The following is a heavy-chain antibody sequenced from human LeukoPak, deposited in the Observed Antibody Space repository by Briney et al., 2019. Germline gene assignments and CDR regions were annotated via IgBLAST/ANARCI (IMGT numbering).Heavy chain of an antibody. CDR1: GFTFSSYW. CDR2: INSDGSST. Sequence: GGSLRLSCAASGFTFSSYWMHWVRQAPGKGLVWVSRINSDGSSTSYADSVKGRFTISRDNAKNTLYLQMNSLRAEDTAVYCCAKDPFTIFGVEENWGQGTLVTVSS. J-gene: IGHJ4*02. V-gene: IGHV3-74*01. CDR3: AKDPFTIFGVEEN. D-gene: IGHD3-3*01.